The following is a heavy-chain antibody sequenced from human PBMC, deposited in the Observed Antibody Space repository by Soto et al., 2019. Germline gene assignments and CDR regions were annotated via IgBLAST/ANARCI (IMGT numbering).Heavy chain of an antibody. CDR1: GGTFSSYA. CDR2: IIPIFGTA. Sequence: SVKVSCKASGGTFSSYAISWVRQAPGQGLEWTGGIIPIFGTANYAQKFQGRVTITADESTSTAYMELSSLRSEDTAVYYCARAPIYDSSGYTHYFDYWGQGTLVTVSS. J-gene: IGHJ4*02. D-gene: IGHD3-22*01. CDR3: ARAPIYDSSGYTHYFDY. V-gene: IGHV1-69*13.